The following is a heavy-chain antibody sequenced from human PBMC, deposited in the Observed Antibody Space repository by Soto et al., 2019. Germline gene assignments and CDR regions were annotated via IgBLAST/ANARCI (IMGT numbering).Heavy chain of an antibody. V-gene: IGHV3-48*02. J-gene: IGHJ4*02. CDR1: GFTFSSYS. Sequence: EVHLVESGGGLVQPGGSLRLSCAASGFTFSSYSLNWVRQAPGKGLEWVSYITSSGTTVYYADSVRGRFTLSRDNAKNSLYLQRNSLRDDDTSVYYCARGSSNWAYYFDFWGQGTLVTVSS. CDR3: ARGSSNWAYYFDF. D-gene: IGHD6-13*01. CDR2: ITSSGTTV.